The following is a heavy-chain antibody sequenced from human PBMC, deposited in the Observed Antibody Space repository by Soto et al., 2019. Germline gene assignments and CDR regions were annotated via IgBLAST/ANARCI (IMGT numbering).Heavy chain of an antibody. V-gene: IGHV3-21*01. CDR1: GFTFNSYS. D-gene: IGHD3-22*01. J-gene: IGHJ4*02. CDR2: ISSFSNYM. Sequence: PGGSLRLSCAVSGFTFNSYSMNWVRQAPGKGLEWVSSISSFSNYMYYTDSVKGRFTISRDNARNSLYLQMNSLRAEDTAVYYCAKNPGYYYDSTGYHFDYWGQGTLVTVSS. CDR3: AKNPGYYYDSTGYHFDY.